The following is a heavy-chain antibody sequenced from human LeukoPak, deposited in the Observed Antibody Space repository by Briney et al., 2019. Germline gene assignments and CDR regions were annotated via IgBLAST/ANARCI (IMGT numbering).Heavy chain of an antibody. Sequence: SETLSLTCTVSGGSISSYYWSWIRQPPGKGLEWIGYIYYSGSTNYNPSLKSRVTISVDTSKNQFSLKLSSVTAADTAVYYCARGTTMGDFDYWGQGTLVTVSS. CDR3: ARGTTMGDFDY. D-gene: IGHD1-26*01. V-gene: IGHV4-59*12. CDR2: IYYSGST. J-gene: IGHJ4*02. CDR1: GGSISSYY.